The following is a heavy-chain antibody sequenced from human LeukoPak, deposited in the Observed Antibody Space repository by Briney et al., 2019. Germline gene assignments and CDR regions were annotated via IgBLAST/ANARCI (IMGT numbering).Heavy chain of an antibody. V-gene: IGHV3-23*01. Sequence: GESLRLPCAVSGFTFSSYAMSWVRQAPGKGLEWVSGISDSGDTTYYADSVKGRFTISRDNSNNTLYLQLNSLRAEDTAIYYCAKQRGLLIASAANYWGQGTLVSVSS. J-gene: IGHJ4*02. D-gene: IGHD6-13*01. CDR2: ISDSGDTT. CDR3: AKQRGLLIASAANY. CDR1: GFTFSSYA.